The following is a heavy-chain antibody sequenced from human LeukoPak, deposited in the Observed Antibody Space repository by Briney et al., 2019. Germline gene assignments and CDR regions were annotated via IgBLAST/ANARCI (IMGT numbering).Heavy chain of an antibody. CDR1: GGSISSGGYY. CDR2: IYYSGST. V-gene: IGHV4-31*03. J-gene: IGHJ4*02. D-gene: IGHD3-10*01. Sequence: SETLSLTCTVSGGSISSGGYYWSWLRQHPGTGLGWVGYIYYSGSTYYNPSLKSRVTISVDTSKNQFSLKLSSVTAADTAVYYCAALLLWFGELPYWGQGTLVTVSS. CDR3: AALLLWFGELPY.